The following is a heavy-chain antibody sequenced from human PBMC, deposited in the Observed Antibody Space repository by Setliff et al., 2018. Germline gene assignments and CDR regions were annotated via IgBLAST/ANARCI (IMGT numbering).Heavy chain of an antibody. D-gene: IGHD1-26*01. V-gene: IGHV3-23*01. J-gene: IGHJ4*02. CDR2: ISGSGGST. CDR3: VKGGYSGSHYFDY. CDR1: GFTFSSYA. Sequence: PGGSLRLSCAASGFTFSSYAMSWVRQAPGKGLEWVSAISGSGGSTYYADSVKGRFTISRDNAKNSLDLQMNSLRGEDTAVYYCVKGGYSGSHYFDYCGQGTLVTVSS.